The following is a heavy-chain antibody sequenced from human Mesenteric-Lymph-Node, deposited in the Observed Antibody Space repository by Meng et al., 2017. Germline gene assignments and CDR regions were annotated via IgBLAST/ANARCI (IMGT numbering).Heavy chain of an antibody. D-gene: IGHD1-26*01. J-gene: IGHJ4*02. Sequence: GESLKISCAASGFTFSSYSMNWVRQAPGKGLGWVANIKQDGSEKYYVDSVKGRFTISRDNAKNSLYLQMNSLRVEDTAVYYCARRAGAADWGQGTLVT. CDR2: IKQDGSEK. CDR3: ARRAGAAD. V-gene: IGHV3-7*01. CDR1: GFTFSSYS.